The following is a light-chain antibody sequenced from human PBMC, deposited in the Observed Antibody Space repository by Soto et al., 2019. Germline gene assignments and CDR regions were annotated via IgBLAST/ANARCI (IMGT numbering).Light chain of an antibody. V-gene: IGKV1-5*03. CDR3: QQLKSSPFT. J-gene: IGKJ3*01. CDR2: KAS. Sequence: DIQRTQSPSTLSASVGDRVTITCRASQSISTWLAWYQQKPGKAPNLLIYKASYLASGVPSRFSGRGSGTDFTLTISSLQPEDFVTYYCQQLKSSPFTFGLGTKVDI. CDR1: QSISTW.